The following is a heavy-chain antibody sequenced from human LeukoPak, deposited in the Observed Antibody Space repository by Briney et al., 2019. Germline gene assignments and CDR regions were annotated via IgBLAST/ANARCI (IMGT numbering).Heavy chain of an antibody. CDR2: VYYSGST. CDR1: DGSISTYY. CDR3: TRLGGRYYYAMDV. J-gene: IGHJ6*02. Sequence: SETLSLTCTVPDGSISTYYWSWIRQPPGKGLEWNGYVYYSGSTDYNPSLKSRVTISVDTSKNQFFLKLNSVTAADTAVYYCTRLGGRYYYAMDVWGQGTTVTVSS. V-gene: IGHV4-59*01. D-gene: IGHD3-16*01.